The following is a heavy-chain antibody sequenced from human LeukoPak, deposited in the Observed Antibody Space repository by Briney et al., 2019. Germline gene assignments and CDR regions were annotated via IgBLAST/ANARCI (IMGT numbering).Heavy chain of an antibody. J-gene: IGHJ4*02. D-gene: IGHD4-17*01. CDR2: IIPIFGTT. Sequence: SLTLSCKASGGTFSSYAISWVRQAPGQGLEWMGGIIPIFGTTNYAQKLQGRVTITTDESTSTADMELSSLRSEDTAVYYCAAQVYGDYEVDYWGQGTLVTVSS. CDR3: AAQVYGDYEVDY. CDR1: GGTFSSYA. V-gene: IGHV1-69*05.